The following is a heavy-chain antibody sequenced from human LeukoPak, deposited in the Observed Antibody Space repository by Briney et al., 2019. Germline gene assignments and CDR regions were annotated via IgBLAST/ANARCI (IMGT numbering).Heavy chain of an antibody. CDR3: AKGGVVTGPSDY. Sequence: PGGSLRLSCAASGFTFSSYAMHWVRQAPGKGLEWVAVISYDGSNKYYADSVKGRFTISRDNSKNTLYLQMNSLRVEDSAIYYCAKGGVVTGPSDYWGQGTLVTVSS. D-gene: IGHD2-21*02. CDR1: GFTFSSYA. J-gene: IGHJ4*02. V-gene: IGHV3-30-3*01. CDR2: ISYDGSNK.